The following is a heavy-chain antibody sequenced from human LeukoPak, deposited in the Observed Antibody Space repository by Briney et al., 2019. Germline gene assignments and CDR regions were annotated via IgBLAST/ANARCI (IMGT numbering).Heavy chain of an antibody. J-gene: IGHJ5*02. Sequence: SETLSLTCTVSGGSISSYYWSWIRQPPGKGLEWIGYIYYSGSTNYNPSLKSRVTISVDTSKNQFSLKLSSVTAADTAVYYCARAGLRSRSGWFDPWGQGTLVTVSS. D-gene: IGHD3-10*01. CDR1: GGSISSYY. CDR3: ARAGLRSRSGWFDP. V-gene: IGHV4-59*01. CDR2: IYYSGST.